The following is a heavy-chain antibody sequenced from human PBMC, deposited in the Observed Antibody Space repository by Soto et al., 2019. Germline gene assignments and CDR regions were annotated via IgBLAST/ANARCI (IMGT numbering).Heavy chain of an antibody. J-gene: IGHJ4*02. V-gene: IGHV3-48*02. CDR1: GFTFSAYS. CDR2: ISSSSSAI. D-gene: IGHD4-17*01. Sequence: PGGSLRLSCAASGFTFSAYSMNWVRQAPGKGLEWVSYISSSSSAIYYADSVKGRFIISRDNAKNSLYLQMNSLRDEDTAVYYCARDLYYGGNFDYWGQGTLVTVSS. CDR3: ARDLYYGGNFDY.